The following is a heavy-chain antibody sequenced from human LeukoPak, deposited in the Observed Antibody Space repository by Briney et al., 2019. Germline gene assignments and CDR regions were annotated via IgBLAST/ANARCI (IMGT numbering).Heavy chain of an antibody. CDR1: GFTFSSYA. CDR3: ARDSTWRLDY. D-gene: IGHD5-12*01. CDR2: IKEDGSVK. V-gene: IGHV3-7*03. Sequence: GGSLTLSCAASGFTFSSYAMNWIRQVPGKGLEWVANIKEDGSVKYYVDSVKGRFTISRDNTKNALYLQMNSLRADDTAVYFCARDSTWRLDYWGQGTLITVSS. J-gene: IGHJ4*02.